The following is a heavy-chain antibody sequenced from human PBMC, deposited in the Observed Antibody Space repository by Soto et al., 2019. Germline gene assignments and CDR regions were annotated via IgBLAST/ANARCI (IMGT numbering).Heavy chain of an antibody. CDR3: ARGWGPSNRRDYYMNFEQ. Sequence: QVQLVQSGAEVKKPGSSVWVSCQASGGTFSSLAISWVLQAPGQGLEWMGGTIPNFGTADHARKFQDRVKITADEKTSTAYMDLSGQTSEDTAVYYCARGWGPSNRRDYYMNFEQWGQGTQVIVSS. CDR1: GGTFSSLA. CDR2: TIPNFGTA. V-gene: IGHV1-69*01. D-gene: IGHD3-22*01. J-gene: IGHJ4*02.